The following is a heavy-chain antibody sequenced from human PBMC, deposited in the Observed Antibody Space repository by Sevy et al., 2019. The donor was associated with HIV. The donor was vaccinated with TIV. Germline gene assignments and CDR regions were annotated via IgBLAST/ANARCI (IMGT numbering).Heavy chain of an antibody. CDR3: ARDHPSTAPFDY. D-gene: IGHD2-21*02. Sequence: GGSLRLSCAASGFTFSSFWMSWVRQAPGKGLEFVANIKQDGSENFYADSVKGRFTISRDNAKNSLFLQMNNLRVEETAVYYCARDHPSTAPFDYWGQGTLVTVSS. J-gene: IGHJ4*02. CDR2: IKQDGSEN. V-gene: IGHV3-7*03. CDR1: GFTFSSFW.